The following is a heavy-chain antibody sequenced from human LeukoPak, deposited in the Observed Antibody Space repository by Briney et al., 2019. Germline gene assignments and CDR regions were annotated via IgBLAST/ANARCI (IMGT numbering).Heavy chain of an antibody. CDR3: AKGSLIAASGTLFDF. Sequence: PGGSLRLSCAASGFTFDDYSMHWVRQSPGKGLEWLSGLGWNGDIIDYADSVKGRFTISRDNAKNSLCLQMDSLKTEDTALYYCAKGSLIAASGTLFDFWGQGTRVTVSS. V-gene: IGHV3-9*01. CDR2: LGWNGDII. D-gene: IGHD6-13*01. J-gene: IGHJ4*02. CDR1: GFTFDDYS.